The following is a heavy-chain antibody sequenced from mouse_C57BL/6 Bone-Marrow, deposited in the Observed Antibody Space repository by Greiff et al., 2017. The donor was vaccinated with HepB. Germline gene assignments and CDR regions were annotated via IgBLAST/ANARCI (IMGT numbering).Heavy chain of an antibody. V-gene: IGHV1-69*01. J-gene: IGHJ2*01. CDR3: AREDTTVVADFDY. CDR1: GYTFTSYW. Sequence: QVQLQQPGAELVMPGASVKLSCKASGYTFTSYWMHWVKQRPGQGLEWIGEIDPSDSYTNYNQKFKGKSTLTVDKSSSTAYMQRSSLTSEDSAVYYCAREDTTVVADFDYWGQGTTLTVSS. CDR2: IDPSDSYT. D-gene: IGHD1-1*01.